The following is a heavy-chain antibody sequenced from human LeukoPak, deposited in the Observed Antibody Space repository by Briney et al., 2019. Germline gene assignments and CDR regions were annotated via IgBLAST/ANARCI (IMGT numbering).Heavy chain of an antibody. CDR2: ISYDGSNK. V-gene: IGHV3-30*03. Sequence: GGSLRLSCAASGFTFSSYGMHWVRQAPGKGLEWVAVISYDGSNKYYADSVKGRFTISRDNSKNTLYLKMNSLRAEDTAVYYCARRAGSYSHSYDYWGQGTLVTVSS. CDR3: ARRAGSYSHSYDY. D-gene: IGHD2-15*01. J-gene: IGHJ4*02. CDR1: GFTFSSYG.